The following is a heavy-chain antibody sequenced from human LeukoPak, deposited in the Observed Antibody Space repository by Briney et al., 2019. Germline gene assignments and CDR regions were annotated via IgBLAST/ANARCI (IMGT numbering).Heavy chain of an antibody. D-gene: IGHD6-19*01. CDR2: ITGTGGST. J-gene: IGHJ4*02. CDR1: GFTFSSYA. Sequence: PGGSLRLSCAASGFTFSSYAMSWVRQAPGKGLEWVSAITGTGGSTYYADSVKGRFTISRDNSKNTLYLQMNSLRAEDTAVHYCAKSSGWFDYWGQGTLVTVSS. V-gene: IGHV3-23*01. CDR3: AKSSGWFDY.